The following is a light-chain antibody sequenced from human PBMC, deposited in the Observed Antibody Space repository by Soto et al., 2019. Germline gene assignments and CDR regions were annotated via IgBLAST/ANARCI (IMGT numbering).Light chain of an antibody. CDR2: DAS. V-gene: IGKV3-15*01. CDR1: QSVRSS. J-gene: IGKJ1*01. Sequence: EIVMTQPPGTLSVSPGERATLFCRASQSVRSSLAWYQQKPGQAPRLFIYDASTRATGIPARFSGSGSGTEFTLTISSLQSEDFAVYYCQQYNSWPETFGQGTKVDIK. CDR3: QQYNSWPET.